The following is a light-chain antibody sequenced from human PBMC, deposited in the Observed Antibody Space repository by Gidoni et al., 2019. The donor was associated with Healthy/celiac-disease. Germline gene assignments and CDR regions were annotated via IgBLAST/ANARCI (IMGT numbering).Light chain of an antibody. J-gene: IGKJ2*01. Sequence: DIQMTKSPSSLSASVGDRVTITCRASQSISSYLNWYQQKPGKAPKLLIYAASSLQSGVPSRFSGSGSGTDFTLTISSLQPEDFATYYCQQSYSTPYTFXQXTKLEIK. CDR1: QSISSY. V-gene: IGKV1-39*01. CDR3: QQSYSTPYT. CDR2: AAS.